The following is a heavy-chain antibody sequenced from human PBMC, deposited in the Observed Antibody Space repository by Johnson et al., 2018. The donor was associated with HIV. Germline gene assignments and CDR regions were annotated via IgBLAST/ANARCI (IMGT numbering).Heavy chain of an antibody. CDR3: TTTGTWYYDSSGYSTSDAFDI. Sequence: VHLVESGGGLVKPGGSLRLSCAASGFTFSNAWMSWVRQAPGKGLEWVGRIKSKTDGGTTDYAAPVNGRFTISRDDSKNTLYLQMNSLITEDTAVYYCTTTGTWYYDSSGYSTSDAFDIWGQGTMVTVSS. V-gene: IGHV3-15*01. CDR2: IKSKTDGGTT. J-gene: IGHJ3*02. D-gene: IGHD3-22*01. CDR1: GFTFSNAW.